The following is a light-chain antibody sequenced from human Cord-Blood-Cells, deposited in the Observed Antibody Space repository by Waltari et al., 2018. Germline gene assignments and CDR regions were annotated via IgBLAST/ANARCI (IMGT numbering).Light chain of an antibody. CDR2: FVS. J-gene: IGLJ3*02. V-gene: IGLV2-14*03. CDR1: SSDVGGHNY. CDR3: SSYTSSSTWV. Sequence: QSVLTQPASVSGSPGQSITISCTGTSSDVGGHNYVSWYQQHPGKAPKLMIYFVSNRPSGVSNRFSGSKSGNTSSLTIFGLQAEDEADYYCSSYTSSSTWVFGGGTKLTVL.